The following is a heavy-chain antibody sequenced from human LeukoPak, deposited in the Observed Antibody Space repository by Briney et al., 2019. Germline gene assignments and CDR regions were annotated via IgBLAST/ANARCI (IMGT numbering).Heavy chain of an antibody. J-gene: IGHJ5*02. V-gene: IGHV4-59*01. CDR3: ARVIPPWYSSRQRNWFDP. D-gene: IGHD6-13*01. CDR1: GGSISSYY. CDR2: IYYSGST. Sequence: SETLSLTCTVSGGSISSYYWSWIRQPPGKGLEWIGYIYYSGSTNYNPSLKSRVTISVDTSKNQFSLKLSSVTAADTAVYYCARVIPPWYSSRQRNWFDPWGQGTLVTVSS.